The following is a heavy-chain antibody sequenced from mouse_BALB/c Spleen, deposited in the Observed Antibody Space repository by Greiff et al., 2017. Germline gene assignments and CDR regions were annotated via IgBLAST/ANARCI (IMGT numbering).Heavy chain of an antibody. J-gene: IGHJ2*01. CDR1: GFNIKDTY. Sequence: EVQLQQSGAELVKPGASVKLSCTASGFNIKDTYMHWVKQRPEQGLEWIGRIDPANGNTNYDPKFQGKATITADTSSNTAYLQLSSLTSEDTAVYYCARGYGSSNNDWGQGTTLTVSS. CDR2: IDPANGNT. V-gene: IGHV14-3*02. D-gene: IGHD1-1*01. CDR3: ARGYGSSNND.